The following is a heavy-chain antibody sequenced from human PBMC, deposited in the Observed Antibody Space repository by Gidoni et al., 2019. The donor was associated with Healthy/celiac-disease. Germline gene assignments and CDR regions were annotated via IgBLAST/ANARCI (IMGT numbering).Heavy chain of an antibody. V-gene: IGHV4-31*03. D-gene: IGHD5-12*01. CDR3: AREPLSGYDYEWFDP. J-gene: IGHJ5*02. CDR2: IYYSGST. Sequence: QVQLQESGPGLVKPSQTLSLPCTFPGCSIGRGGYYWSWIRPHPGKGLEWIGYIYYSGSTYYNPSLKSRVTISVDTSKNQFSLKLSSVTAADTAVYYCAREPLSGYDYEWFDPWGQGTLVTVSS. CDR1: GCSIGRGGYY.